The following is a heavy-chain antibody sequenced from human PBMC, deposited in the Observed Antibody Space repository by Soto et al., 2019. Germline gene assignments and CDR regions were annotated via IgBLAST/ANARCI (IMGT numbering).Heavy chain of an antibody. CDR1: GGSISSGGYY. J-gene: IGHJ4*02. D-gene: IGHD2-8*01. Sequence: TSETLSLTCTVSGGSISSGGYYWSWIRQHPGKGLEWIGYIYYSGSTYHNPSLKSRVTISVDTSKNQFSLKLSSVTAADTAVYYCARYCTIGKCLDYWGQGTLVTVSS. CDR3: ARYCTIGKCLDY. V-gene: IGHV4-61*08. CDR2: IYYSGST.